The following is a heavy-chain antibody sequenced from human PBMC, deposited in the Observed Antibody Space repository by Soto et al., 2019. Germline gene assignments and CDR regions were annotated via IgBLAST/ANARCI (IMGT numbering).Heavy chain of an antibody. Sequence: QVQLVQSGAEAKRPGASVKVSCKASGYTFTDYYIHWVRQAPGQGLEWMGWINPTGGGTNYAQSFRGRVTMTRDTSISTAYMELSRLTSDDTAVFYCARTYSSRYFYFQYSMDVWGQGTTVTVSS. CDR3: ARTYSSRYFYFQYSMDV. CDR1: GYTFTDYY. V-gene: IGHV1-2*02. CDR2: INPTGGGT. D-gene: IGHD3-22*01. J-gene: IGHJ6*02.